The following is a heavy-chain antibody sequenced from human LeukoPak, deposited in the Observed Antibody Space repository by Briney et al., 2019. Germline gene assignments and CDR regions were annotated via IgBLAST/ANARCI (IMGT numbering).Heavy chain of an antibody. Sequence: GGSLRLSCAASGFTFSSYAMHWVRQAPGKGLEWVAVISYDGSNKYYADSVKGRFTISRDNSKNTLYLQMNSLRAEDTAVYYCARLVRQQLVNYYYYMDVWGKGTTVTVSS. D-gene: IGHD6-13*01. V-gene: IGHV3-30*04. CDR1: GFTFSSYA. CDR2: ISYDGSNK. CDR3: ARLVRQQLVNYYYYMDV. J-gene: IGHJ6*03.